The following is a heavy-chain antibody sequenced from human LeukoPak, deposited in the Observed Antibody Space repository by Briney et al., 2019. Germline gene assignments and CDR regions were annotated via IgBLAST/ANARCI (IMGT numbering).Heavy chain of an antibody. V-gene: IGHV4-59*01. Sequence: SETLSLTCSVSGGSISSDYWSWIRQPPGKGLEWIGYIYYSGSTNYNPSLKSRVTISVDTSKNQFSLKLSYVTAADTAVYYCARETYSSGWGTSDYWGQGTLVSVSS. CDR1: GGSISSDY. D-gene: IGHD6-19*01. CDR2: IYYSGST. CDR3: ARETYSSGWGTSDY. J-gene: IGHJ4*02.